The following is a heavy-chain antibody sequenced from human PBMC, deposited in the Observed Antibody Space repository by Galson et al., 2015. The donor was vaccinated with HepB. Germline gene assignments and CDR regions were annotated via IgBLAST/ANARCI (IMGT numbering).Heavy chain of an antibody. Sequence: ETLSLTCAVYGGSFSGYDWSWIRQPPGKGLEWIGEIKDGGGTNYNPSLKSRVTISVDTSKNQFSLKLTSVTAADTAVYYCARDEDGGLDYWGQGTLATVSS. CDR3: ARDEDGGLDY. CDR2: IKDGGGT. D-gene: IGHD4-23*01. J-gene: IGHJ4*02. CDR1: GGSFSGYD. V-gene: IGHV4-34*01.